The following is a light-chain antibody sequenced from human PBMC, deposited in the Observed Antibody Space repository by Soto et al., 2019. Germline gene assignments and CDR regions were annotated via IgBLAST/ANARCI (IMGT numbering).Light chain of an antibody. CDR1: SSNIGAGYD. V-gene: IGLV1-40*01. CDR3: QSYDSSLSVV. J-gene: IGLJ2*01. CDR2: GNS. Sequence: QSVLTXPPSXXXXXXXXXXXXCTGSSSNIGAGYDVHWYQQLPGTAPKLLIYGNSNRPSGVPDRFSGSKSGTSASLAITGLQAEDEADYYCQSYDSSLSVVFGGGTKLTVL.